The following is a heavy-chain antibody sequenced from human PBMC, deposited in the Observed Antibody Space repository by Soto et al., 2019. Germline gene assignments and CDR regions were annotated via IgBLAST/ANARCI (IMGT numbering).Heavy chain of an antibody. CDR2: ISGSGGST. V-gene: IGHV3-23*01. CDR3: AKATVAGIFVDNWFDP. J-gene: IGHJ5*02. CDR1: GFTFSSYA. Sequence: PGGSLRLSCAASGFTFSSYAMSWVRQAPGKGLEWVSAISGSGGSTYYADSVKGRFTISRDNSKNTLYLQMNSLRAEDTAVYYCAKATVAGIFVDNWFDPWGQGTLVTVSS. D-gene: IGHD6-19*01.